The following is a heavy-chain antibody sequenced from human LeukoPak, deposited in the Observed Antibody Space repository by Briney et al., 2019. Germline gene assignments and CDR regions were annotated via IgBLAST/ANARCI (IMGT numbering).Heavy chain of an antibody. D-gene: IGHD3-22*01. Sequence: SETLSLTCAVYGGSFSGYYWSWIRQPPGKGLEWIREINHSGSTNYNPSPKSRVTISVDTSKNQFSLKLNSVTAADTAVYYCARQDYDCSGYYRTKRPLYYFDYWGQGNLVTVSS. V-gene: IGHV4-34*01. CDR1: GGSFSGYY. CDR2: INHSGST. J-gene: IGHJ4*02. CDR3: ARQDYDCSGYYRTKRPLYYFDY.